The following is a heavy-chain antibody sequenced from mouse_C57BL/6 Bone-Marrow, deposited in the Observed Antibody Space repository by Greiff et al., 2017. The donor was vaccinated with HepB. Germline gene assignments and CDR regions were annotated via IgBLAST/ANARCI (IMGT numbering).Heavy chain of an antibody. Sequence: EVHLVESGGDLVKPGGSLKLSCAASGFTFSSYGMSWVRQTPDKRLEWVATISSGGSYTYYPDSVKGRFTISRDNAKNTLYLQMSSLKSEDTAMYYCARHVLLPWFAYWGQGTLVTVSA. CDR2: ISSGGSYT. CDR1: GFTFSSYG. D-gene: IGHD1-1*01. CDR3: ARHVLLPWFAY. V-gene: IGHV5-6*01. J-gene: IGHJ3*01.